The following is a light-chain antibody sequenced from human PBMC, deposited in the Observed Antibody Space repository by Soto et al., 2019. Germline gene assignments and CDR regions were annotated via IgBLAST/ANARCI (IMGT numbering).Light chain of an antibody. J-gene: IGKJ1*01. CDR3: QQYNNWMWP. CDR1: QSVSSN. CDR2: GAS. V-gene: IGKV3-15*01. Sequence: EIVMTQSPASLSVSPGERATLSCRASQSVSSNLAWYQQKPGQAPRLLIHGASARATGIPDRFSGSGSGTEFTLTISSLQFEDVADYYCQQYNNWMWPLGQGTK.